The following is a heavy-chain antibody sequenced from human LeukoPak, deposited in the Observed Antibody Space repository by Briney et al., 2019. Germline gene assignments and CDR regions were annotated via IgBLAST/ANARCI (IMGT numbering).Heavy chain of an antibody. CDR2: ISSSGSDM. J-gene: IGHJ5*02. CDR1: GFSFNGFE. CDR3: ARERPLVGALDL. V-gene: IGHV3-48*03. Sequence: GGSLRLSCAASGFSFNGFEMNWVRQGPGKGLEWVSLISSSGSDMFYADSVRGRFTISRDNGKNSLFLQLTSLGVEDTGIYYCARERPLVGALDLWGQGTVVTVSS. D-gene: IGHD2-15*01.